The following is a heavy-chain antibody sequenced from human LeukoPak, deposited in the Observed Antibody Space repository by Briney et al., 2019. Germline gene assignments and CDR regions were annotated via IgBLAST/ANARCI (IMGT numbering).Heavy chain of an antibody. D-gene: IGHD4-17*01. CDR1: GGSISSYY. CDR2: IYYSGST. CDR3: ASCPEHYGVFRRNYFDY. V-gene: IGHV4-59*01. J-gene: IGHJ4*02. Sequence: SETLSLTCTVSGGSISSYYWSWIRQPPGKGLEWIGYIYYSGSTNYNPSLKSRVTISIDTSKNQFSLNLSSVTAADTAVYYCASCPEHYGVFRRNYFDYWGQGTLVTVSS.